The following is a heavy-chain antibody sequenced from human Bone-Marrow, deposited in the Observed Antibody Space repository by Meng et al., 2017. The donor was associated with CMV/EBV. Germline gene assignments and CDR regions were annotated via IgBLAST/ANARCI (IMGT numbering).Heavy chain of an antibody. CDR2: INTNGAAT. Sequence: GGSLRLSCEVAGPTFRSYWIHWVRQAPGKGRFWVSRINTNGAATRYAVSVKGRFTISRDSAKSTLYLQMDSLRPEDTGVYYCAGSKPHIEGDDHFHYGHDVCGRGTAVTVSS. J-gene: IGHJ6*02. CDR1: GPTFRSYW. V-gene: IGHV3-74*01. CDR3: AGSKPHIEGDDHFHYGHDV. D-gene: IGHD2-21*01.